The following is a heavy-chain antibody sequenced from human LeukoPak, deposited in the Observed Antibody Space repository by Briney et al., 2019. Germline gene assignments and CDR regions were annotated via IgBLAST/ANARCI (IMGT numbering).Heavy chain of an antibody. V-gene: IGHV3-33*08. CDR3: ASGHSSSSFDY. J-gene: IGHJ4*02. CDR2: IWYDGSNK. Sequence: PGGSLRLSCAASGFTFSSYAMHWVRQAPGKGLEWVAVIWYDGSNKYYADSVKGRFTISRDNSKNTLYLQMNSLRAEDTAVYYCASGHSSSSFDYWGQGTLVTVSS. D-gene: IGHD6-6*01. CDR1: GFTFSSYA.